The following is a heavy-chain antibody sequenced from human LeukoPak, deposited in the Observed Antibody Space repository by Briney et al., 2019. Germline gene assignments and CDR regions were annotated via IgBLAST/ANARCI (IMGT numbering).Heavy chain of an antibody. Sequence: SETLSLTCTVSGGSISSYYWSWIRQPPGKGLEWIGYIYYSGSTNYNPSPKSRVTISVDTSKNQFSLKLSSVTAADTAVYHCARTTEGGYSYGYFYYYYMDVWGKGTTVTISS. J-gene: IGHJ6*03. CDR3: ARTTEGGYSYGYFYYYYMDV. D-gene: IGHD5-18*01. CDR2: IYYSGST. V-gene: IGHV4-59*01. CDR1: GGSISSYY.